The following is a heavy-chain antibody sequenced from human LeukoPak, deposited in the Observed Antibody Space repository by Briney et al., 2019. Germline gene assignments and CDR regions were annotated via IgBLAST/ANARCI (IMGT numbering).Heavy chain of an antibody. D-gene: IGHD4-17*01. CDR3: ARNYGDYEGFDY. CDR2: ISYDGSNK. V-gene: IGHV3-30*04. Sequence: QAGGSLRLSCAATGFTFSSYAMHWVRQAPGKGLEWVAVISYDGSNKYYADSVKGRFTISRDNSKNTLYLQMNSLRAEDTAVYYCARNYGDYEGFDYWGQGTLVTVSS. CDR1: GFTFSSYA. J-gene: IGHJ4*02.